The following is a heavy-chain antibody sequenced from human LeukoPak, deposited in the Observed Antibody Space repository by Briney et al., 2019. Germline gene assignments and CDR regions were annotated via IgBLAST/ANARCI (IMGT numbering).Heavy chain of an antibody. J-gene: IGHJ6*03. CDR3: ARDEDNSGRYYYYMDV. CDR2: IQTSGST. D-gene: IGHD3-22*01. CDR1: GDSICPYS. V-gene: IGHV4-4*07. Sequence: SETLSLTCTVAGDSICPYSWSWIRQPAGKGMEWIGRIQTSGSTNYNPSLKSRATISVDTSKNQFSLKLSYVTAADTAVYYCARDEDNSGRYYYYMDVWGKGTTVTVSS.